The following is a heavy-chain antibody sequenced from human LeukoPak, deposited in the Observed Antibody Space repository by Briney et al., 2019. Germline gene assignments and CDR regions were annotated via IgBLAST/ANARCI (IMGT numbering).Heavy chain of an antibody. CDR1: GGSISSYY. Sequence: PSETLSLTCTVSGGSISSYYWSWIRQPPGKGLEWIGYIYYSGSTNYNPSLKSRATISVDTSKNQFSLKLSSVTAADTAVYYCARWGGSGSYSDYWGQGTLVTVSS. CDR3: ARWGGSGSYSDY. D-gene: IGHD3-10*01. V-gene: IGHV4-59*08. J-gene: IGHJ4*02. CDR2: IYYSGST.